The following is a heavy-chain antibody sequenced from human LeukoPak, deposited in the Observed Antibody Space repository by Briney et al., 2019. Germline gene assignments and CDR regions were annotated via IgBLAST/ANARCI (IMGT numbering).Heavy chain of an antibody. V-gene: IGHV1-2*02. CDR3: ARAGSGSYFLGY. J-gene: IGHJ4*02. Sequence: ASVKVSCKASGYTFTGYYMHWVRQAPGQGLEWMGWINPNSGGTNYAQTFQGRVTMTRDTSISTAYMELSRLRSDDTAVYSCARAGSGSYFLGYWGQGTLVTVSS. D-gene: IGHD3-10*01. CDR1: GYTFTGYY. CDR2: INPNSGGT.